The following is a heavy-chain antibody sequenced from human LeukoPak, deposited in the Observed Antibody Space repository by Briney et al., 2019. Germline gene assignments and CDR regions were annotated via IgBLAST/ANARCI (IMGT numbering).Heavy chain of an antibody. Sequence: ASVKVSCKASGYIFTDYYLHWVRQAPGQGLEWMGWINPNSGGTNYAQKFQGRVTMTRDTSISTAYMELSRLRSEYTAVYYCAKAHGTYYYDSSGRNWFDPWGQGTLVTVSS. D-gene: IGHD3-22*01. CDR1: GYIFTDYY. J-gene: IGHJ5*02. CDR2: INPNSGGT. CDR3: AKAHGTYYYDSSGRNWFDP. V-gene: IGHV1-2*02.